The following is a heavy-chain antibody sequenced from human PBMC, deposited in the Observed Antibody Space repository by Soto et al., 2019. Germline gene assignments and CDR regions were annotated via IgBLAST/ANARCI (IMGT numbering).Heavy chain of an antibody. CDR3: ARDVRVYHAFLTGYYQAYYYGMDV. CDR2: IWFDGSNK. V-gene: IGHV3-33*01. J-gene: IGHJ6*02. CDR1: GFTFGTYG. Sequence: GSLRLSCAASGFTFGTYGMHWVRQAPGKGLEWVSAIWFDGSNKTYADSVKGRFTISRDNSKSMLYLQMNSLRAEDTAVYYCARDVRVYHAFLTGYYQAYYYGMDVWGQGTTVTVSS. D-gene: IGHD3-9*01.